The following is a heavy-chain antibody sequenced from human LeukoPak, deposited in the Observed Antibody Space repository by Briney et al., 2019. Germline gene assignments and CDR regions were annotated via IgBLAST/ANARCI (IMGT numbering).Heavy chain of an antibody. CDR3: ARPRNPGYCSGGSCYSYY. CDR1: GFTFSDYY. J-gene: IGHJ4*02. Sequence: GGSLRLSCAASGFTFSDYYMSWIRQAPGKGLEWVSHISSSGSTIYYADSVKGRFTISRDNAKNSLYLQMNSLRAEDTAVYYCARPRNPGYCSGGSCYSYYWGQGTLVTVSS. D-gene: IGHD2-15*01. CDR2: ISSSGSTI. V-gene: IGHV3-11*01.